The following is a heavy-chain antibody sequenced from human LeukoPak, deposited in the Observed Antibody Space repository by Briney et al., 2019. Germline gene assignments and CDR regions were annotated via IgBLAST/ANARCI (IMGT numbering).Heavy chain of an antibody. Sequence: ASVKVSCKASGGTFSSYAISWVRQAPGQGLEWMGGIIPIFGTANYAQKFQGRVTITADESTSTAYMELSSLRPEDTAVYYCARDRRWGQYSSGWYDPAFDIWGQGTMVTVSS. CDR1: GGTFSSYA. D-gene: IGHD6-19*01. J-gene: IGHJ3*02. CDR3: ARDRRWGQYSSGWYDPAFDI. CDR2: IIPIFGTA. V-gene: IGHV1-69*13.